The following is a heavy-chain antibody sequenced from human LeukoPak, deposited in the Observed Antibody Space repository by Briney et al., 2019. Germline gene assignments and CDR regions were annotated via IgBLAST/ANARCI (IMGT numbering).Heavy chain of an antibody. D-gene: IGHD3-10*01. V-gene: IGHV3-21*01. CDR1: GFTFSSYS. J-gene: IGHJ4*02. CDR2: ISSSSSYI. Sequence: PGGSLRLSCAVSGFTFSSYSMNWVRQAPGQGLEWVSSISSSSSYIYYADSVKGRFTISRDNAKNSLYLQMNSLRAEDTAVYYCAREYYYGSGSPDYWGQGTLVTVSS. CDR3: AREYYYGSGSPDY.